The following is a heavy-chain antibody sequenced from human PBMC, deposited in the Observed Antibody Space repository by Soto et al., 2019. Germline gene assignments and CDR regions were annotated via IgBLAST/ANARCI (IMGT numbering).Heavy chain of an antibody. CDR3: ARHRVPTGPNN. CDR2: MYLSGNT. CDR1: DESIISNNYY. Sequence: LQIQRLPCTVPDESIISNNYYWGWIRQPPRKGLEWFGSMYLSGNTYHNPSLKSRVTISVDTSKNQLSLNLRFVTAVDTAVYYCARHRVPTGPNNWGQGTLVTVSS. V-gene: IGHV4-39*01. D-gene: IGHD1-1*01. J-gene: IGHJ4*02.